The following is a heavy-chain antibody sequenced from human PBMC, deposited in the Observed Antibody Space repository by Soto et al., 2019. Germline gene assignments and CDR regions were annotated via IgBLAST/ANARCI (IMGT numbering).Heavy chain of an antibody. CDR2: ISAYNGNT. CDR1: GYTFTSYG. V-gene: IGHV1-18*01. CDR3: ARDNAVAGTLNWFDP. J-gene: IGHJ5*02. D-gene: IGHD6-19*01. Sequence: GASVKVSCKASGYTFTSYGISWVRQAPGQGLEWMGWISAYNGNTNYAQKLQGRVTMTTDTSTSTAYMELRSLRSDDTAVYYCARDNAVAGTLNWFDPWGQGTLVTVSS.